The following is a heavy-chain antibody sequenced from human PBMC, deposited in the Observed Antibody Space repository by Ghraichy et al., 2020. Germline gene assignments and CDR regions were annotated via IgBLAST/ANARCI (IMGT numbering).Heavy chain of an antibody. CDR3: ARDGSTDIPLAY. V-gene: IGHV4-34*01. CDR2: INHSGST. CDR1: GGSFSGYY. J-gene: IGHJ4*02. D-gene: IGHD2-2*02. Sequence: SETLSLTCAVYGGSFSGYYWSWIRQPPGKGLEWIGEINHSGSTNYNPSLKSRVTISVDTSKNQFSLKLSSVTAADTAVYYCARDGSTDIPLAYWGQGTLVTVSP.